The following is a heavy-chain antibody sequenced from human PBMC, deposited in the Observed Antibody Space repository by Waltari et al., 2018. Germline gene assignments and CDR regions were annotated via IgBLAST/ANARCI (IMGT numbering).Heavy chain of an antibody. V-gene: IGHV4-39*01. J-gene: IGHJ4*02. Sequence: QLQLQESGPGLVKPSETLSLTCPVSGGSISSSSYYWGWIRQPPGKGLEWIGSIYYSGSTYYNPSLKSRVTISADTSKNQFSLKLSSVTAADTAVYYCARPWAYSGSYYGPFDYWGQGTLVTVSS. CDR3: ARPWAYSGSYYGPFDY. D-gene: IGHD1-26*01. CDR1: GGSISSSSYY. CDR2: IYYSGST.